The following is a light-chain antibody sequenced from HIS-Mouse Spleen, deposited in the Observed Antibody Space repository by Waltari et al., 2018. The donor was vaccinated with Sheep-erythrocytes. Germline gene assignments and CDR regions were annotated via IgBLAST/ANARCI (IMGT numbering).Light chain of an antibody. CDR3: CSYAGSYTLV. V-gene: IGLV2-11*01. CDR1: SSDVGGYNY. J-gene: IGLJ3*02. Sequence: QYALTQPRSVSGSPGQSVTISCTGTSSDVGGYNYVSWYQQHPGKAPKLMIYDVSKRPSGVPDRFSGSKSGNPASLTISGLQAEDEADYYCCSYAGSYTLVFGGGTKLTVL. CDR2: DVS.